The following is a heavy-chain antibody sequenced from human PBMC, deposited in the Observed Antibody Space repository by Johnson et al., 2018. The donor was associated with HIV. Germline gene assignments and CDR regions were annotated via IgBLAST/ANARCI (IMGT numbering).Heavy chain of an antibody. D-gene: IGHD6-6*01. V-gene: IGHV3-66*02. CDR1: GFTVSSNY. CDR3: ARVRQLGRGDAFDI. J-gene: IGHJ3*02. Sequence: VKLVESGGGVVQPGRSLRLSCAASGFTVSSNYMSWVRQAPGKGLEWVSVIYSGGSTYYADSVKGRFTISRDNSKNTLYLQMNSLRAEDTAVYYCARVRQLGRGDAFDIWGQGTMVTVSS. CDR2: IYSGGST.